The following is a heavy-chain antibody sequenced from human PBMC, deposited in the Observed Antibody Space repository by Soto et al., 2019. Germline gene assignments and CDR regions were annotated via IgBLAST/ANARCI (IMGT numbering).Heavy chain of an antibody. J-gene: IGHJ5*02. CDR3: ARTYYDFWSGYWRWFDP. CDR2: IYYNGST. V-gene: IGHV4-59*01. Sequence: SETLSLTCTVSGGSISSYYWSWIRQPPGRGLEWIGYIYYNGSTNYNPSLKSRVTISVDTSKNQFSLKLSSVTAADTAVYYCARTYYDFWSGYWRWFDPWGQGTLVTVSS. D-gene: IGHD3-3*01. CDR1: GGSISSYY.